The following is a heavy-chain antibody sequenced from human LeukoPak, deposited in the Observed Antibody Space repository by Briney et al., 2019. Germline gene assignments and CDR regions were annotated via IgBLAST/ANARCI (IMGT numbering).Heavy chain of an antibody. D-gene: IGHD2-2*01. Sequence: GGSLRLSCAASGFTFSSYGMHWVRQAPGKGLEWVALIRYDGSNKYYADSVKGRFTISRDNSKNTLYLQMNSLRAEDTAVYYCAKDSAVVVPAATDAFDIWGQGTMVTVSS. J-gene: IGHJ3*02. V-gene: IGHV3-30*02. CDR1: GFTFSSYG. CDR2: IRYDGSNK. CDR3: AKDSAVVVPAATDAFDI.